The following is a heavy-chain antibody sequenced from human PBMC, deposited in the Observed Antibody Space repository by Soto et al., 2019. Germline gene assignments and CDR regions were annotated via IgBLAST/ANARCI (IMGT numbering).Heavy chain of an antibody. CDR1: GGSISSGGYS. V-gene: IGHV4-30-2*01. CDR3: ACLVGGVYAFDI. D-gene: IGHD3-16*01. J-gene: IGHJ3*02. Sequence: PSETLSLTCAVSGGSISSGGYSWSWIRQPPGKGLEWIGYIYHSGSTYYNPSLKSRVTISVDRSKNQFSLKLSSVTAADTAVYYCACLVGGVYAFDIWGQGTMVTVSS. CDR2: IYHSGST.